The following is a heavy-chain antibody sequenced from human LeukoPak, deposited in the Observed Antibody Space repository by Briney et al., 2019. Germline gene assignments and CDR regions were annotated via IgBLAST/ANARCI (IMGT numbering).Heavy chain of an antibody. CDR1: GFTFSSYA. V-gene: IGHV3-30*18. J-gene: IGHJ5*02. D-gene: IGHD4-17*01. Sequence: GGSLRLSCAASGFTFSSYAMHWVRQAPGKGLEWVAVISYDGSIKYYADSVKGRFTISRDNSKNTLYLQMNSLRAEDTAVYYCAKIYGDYVAWGQGTLVTVSS. CDR2: ISYDGSIK. CDR3: AKIYGDYVA.